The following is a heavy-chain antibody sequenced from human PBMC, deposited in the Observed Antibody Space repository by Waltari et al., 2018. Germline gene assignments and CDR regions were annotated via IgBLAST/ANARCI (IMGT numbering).Heavy chain of an antibody. CDR3: VREGSGFDP. CDR2: LSSGGGTI. Sequence: VQLVESGGGLVQPGGSLRLPCAASGFHFSNYNFNWVRQAPGKGLEWVSFLSSGGGTIFYPESVKGRFTISRDDAKSSLYLQMNSLRAEDTAVYYCVREGSGFDPWGQGTQVTVSS. CDR1: GFHFSNYN. J-gene: IGHJ5*02. V-gene: IGHV3-48*03. D-gene: IGHD1-26*01.